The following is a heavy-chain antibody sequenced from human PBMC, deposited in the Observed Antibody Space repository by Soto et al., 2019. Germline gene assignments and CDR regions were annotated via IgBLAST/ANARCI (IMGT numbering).Heavy chain of an antibody. CDR2: IIPSLGIA. CDR1: GGTFSSYT. D-gene: IGHD1-26*01. CDR3: ARDLGVGAASDY. Sequence: GASVKVSCKASGGTFSSYTISWVRQAPGQGLEWMGRIIPSLGIANYSQKFQGRVTITADTSASTAYMELSSLRSEDTAVYYCARDLGVGAASDYWGQGTLVTVSS. J-gene: IGHJ4*02. V-gene: IGHV1-69*04.